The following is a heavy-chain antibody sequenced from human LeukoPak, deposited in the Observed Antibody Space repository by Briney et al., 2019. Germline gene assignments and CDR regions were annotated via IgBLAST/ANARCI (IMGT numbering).Heavy chain of an antibody. V-gene: IGHV4-4*02. CDR3: AASPHYYDSSGYFQGNDAFDI. Sequence: SETLSLTCAVSGGSISSSNWWSWVRPPPGKGLEWIGEIYHSGSTNYNPSLKSRVTISVDKSKNQFSLKLSSVTAADTAVYYCAASPHYYDSSGYFQGNDAFDIWGQGTMVTVSS. CDR1: GGSISSSNW. J-gene: IGHJ3*02. D-gene: IGHD3-22*01. CDR2: IYHSGST.